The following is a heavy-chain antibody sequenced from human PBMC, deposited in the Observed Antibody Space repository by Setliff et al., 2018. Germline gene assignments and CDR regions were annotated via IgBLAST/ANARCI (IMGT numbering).Heavy chain of an antibody. CDR1: GGTFSSYG. J-gene: IGHJ4*02. CDR3: ARSGYYDSSGYYSPSYY. V-gene: IGHV1-69*05. CDR2: IIPIFGTA. D-gene: IGHD3-22*01. Sequence: SVKVSCKASGGTFSSYGISWVRQAPGQGLEWMGGIIPIFGTANYAQKFQGRVTITTDESTSTPYIELSSLRSEDTAVYYCARSGYYDSSGYYSPSYYWGQGTLVTVSS.